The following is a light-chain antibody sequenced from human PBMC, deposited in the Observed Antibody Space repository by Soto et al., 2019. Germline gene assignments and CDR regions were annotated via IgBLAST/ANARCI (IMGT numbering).Light chain of an antibody. CDR2: AAS. Sequence: ALRMTQSPSSFSASTGDRVTITCRASQGISGYLAWYQQKPGKAPKLLIYAASTLQSGVPSRFSGSGSGTDFTLTISCLQSEDFATYYCQQYYSYPHTFGQGTKVEIK. J-gene: IGKJ1*01. CDR1: QGISGY. CDR3: QQYYSYPHT. V-gene: IGKV1-8*01.